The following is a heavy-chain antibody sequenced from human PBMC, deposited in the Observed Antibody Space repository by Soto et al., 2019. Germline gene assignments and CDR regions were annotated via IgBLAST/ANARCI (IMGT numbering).Heavy chain of an antibody. Sequence: WGSLILSCAGSGSPFTGLTMTWVRQAPGKGLEWVSAISGDGLSTYYAGSVKGRFTISRDNSKTTLYLQMNSLRAEDTAVYYCARRPDAFDIWGRGTLVTVSS. V-gene: IGHV3-23*01. CDR1: GSPFTGLT. CDR3: ARRPDAFDI. J-gene: IGHJ3*02. CDR2: ISGDGLST.